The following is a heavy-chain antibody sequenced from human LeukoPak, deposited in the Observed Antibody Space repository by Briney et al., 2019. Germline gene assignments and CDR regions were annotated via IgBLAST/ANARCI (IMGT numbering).Heavy chain of an antibody. Sequence: GGSLRLSCAASGFTFSSYSMNWVRQAPGKGLEWVSSISSSSSYIYYADSVKGRFTISRDNAKNSLYLQMNSLRAEDTAVYYCARLIRSITVVRGVSYYYYMDVWGKGTTVTVSS. J-gene: IGHJ6*03. D-gene: IGHD3-10*01. CDR3: ARLIRSITVVRGVSYYYYMDV. CDR1: GFTFSSYS. V-gene: IGHV3-21*01. CDR2: ISSSSSYI.